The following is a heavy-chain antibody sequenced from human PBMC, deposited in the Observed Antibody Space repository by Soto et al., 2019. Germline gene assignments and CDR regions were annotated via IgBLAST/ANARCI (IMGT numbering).Heavy chain of an antibody. V-gene: IGHV3-48*01. J-gene: IGHJ5*02. CDR3: ARDKWVATINNWFDP. CDR2: MSSTSSTI. Sequence: GGSLRLSCVASGFTLGIYNMNWVRQAPGKGLEWVSFMSSTSSTIYYADSVKGRFTISRDSAKNSLYLQMNNLRAEDTAVYYCARDKWVATINNWFDPWGQGTLVTVSS. D-gene: IGHD5-12*01. CDR1: GFTLGIYN.